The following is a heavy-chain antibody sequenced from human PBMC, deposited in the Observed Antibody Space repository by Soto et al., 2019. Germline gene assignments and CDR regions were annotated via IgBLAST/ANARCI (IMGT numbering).Heavy chain of an antibody. CDR1: GFTFYNYA. J-gene: IGHJ3*01. CDR3: AKKGLGSLATYCTTGDCHYAFDV. Sequence: EVQLLESGGGLVRPGGSLRLSCAASGFTFYNYAMNWVRQAPGKGLEWVSTISGGGDGTYYADSVKGRFTISSDNSRNAGYLQMNSLRAEDTAVYYCAKKGLGSLATYCTTGDCHYAFDVWGQGTLVTVSS. CDR2: ISGGGDGT. D-gene: IGHD2-8*01. V-gene: IGHV3-23*01.